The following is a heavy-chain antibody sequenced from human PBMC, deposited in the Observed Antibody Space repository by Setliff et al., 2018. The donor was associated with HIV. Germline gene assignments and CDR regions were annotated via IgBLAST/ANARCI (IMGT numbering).Heavy chain of an antibody. CDR2: IIPIFGTP. CDR1: GGTFSSYA. Sequence: SVKVSCKASGGTFSSYAISWVRQAPGQGLEWMGRIIPIFGTPNYAQKFQGRVTITADKSTSTVYLDLRSLTSEDTAMYYCARSVWAVVVPTDPAVDAFAIWGQGTMVTVSS. D-gene: IGHD2-2*01. V-gene: IGHV1-69*06. CDR3: ARSVWAVVVPTDPAVDAFAI. J-gene: IGHJ3*02.